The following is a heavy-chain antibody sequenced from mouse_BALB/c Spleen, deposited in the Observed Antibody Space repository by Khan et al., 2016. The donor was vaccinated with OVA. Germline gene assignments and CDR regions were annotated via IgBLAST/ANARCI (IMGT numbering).Heavy chain of an antibody. V-gene: IGHV1S81*02. J-gene: IGHJ3*01. CDR2: INPSDGDT. CDR3: IRSGYGTFAY. Sequence: VQLQESGAELVKPGASVKLSCKASGYTFTSYYMYWVKQRPGQGLAWIGEINPSDGDTNFNEKFRSKATLTVDKSSNTAYMQLSSLTSEDSAVYYCIRSGYGTFAYWGQGTLVTVSA. CDR1: GYTFTSYY. D-gene: IGHD2-1*01.